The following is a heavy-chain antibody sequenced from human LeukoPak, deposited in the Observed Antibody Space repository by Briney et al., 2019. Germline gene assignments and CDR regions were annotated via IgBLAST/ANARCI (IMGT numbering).Heavy chain of an antibody. CDR2: IYYSGST. J-gene: IGHJ4*02. Sequence: PSETLSLTCTVSGGSISSSSYYWGWIRQPPGKGLEWIGSIYYSGSTYYNPSLKSRVTISVDTSKNQFSLKLSSVTAADTAVYYCASGSGYYYSSFDYWGQGTLVTVSS. V-gene: IGHV4-39*01. CDR1: GGSISSSSYY. CDR3: ASGSGYYYSSFDY. D-gene: IGHD3-22*01.